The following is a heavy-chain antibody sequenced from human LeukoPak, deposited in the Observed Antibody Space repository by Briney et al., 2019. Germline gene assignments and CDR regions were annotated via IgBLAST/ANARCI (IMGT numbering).Heavy chain of an antibody. CDR1: GGSFNFYF. V-gene: IGHV4-34*01. D-gene: IGHD3-10*01. J-gene: IGHJ4*02. CDR3: DSHSGFG. Sequence: SDTLSLPCGVSGGSFNFYFWQWVRQPPGKGLEWIGEIDNRGSTSYNPSLKNRITISVDTTRNHSSLQLTSVTATDTADRARDSHSGFGWGQGTVVTVSS. CDR2: IDNRGST.